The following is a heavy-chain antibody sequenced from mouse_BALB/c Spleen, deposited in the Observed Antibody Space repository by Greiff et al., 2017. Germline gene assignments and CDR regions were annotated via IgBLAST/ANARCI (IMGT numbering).Heavy chain of an antibody. CDR1: GYAFTNYL. CDR3: AREGDYDEGFAY. D-gene: IGHD2-4*01. J-gene: IGHJ3*01. Sequence: VKLMESGAELVRPGTSVKVSCKASGYAFTNYLIEWVKQRPGQGLEWIGVINPGSGGTNYNEKFKGKATLTADKSSSTAYMQLSSLTSDDSAVYFCAREGDYDEGFAYWGQGTLVTVSA. V-gene: IGHV1-54*01. CDR2: INPGSGGT.